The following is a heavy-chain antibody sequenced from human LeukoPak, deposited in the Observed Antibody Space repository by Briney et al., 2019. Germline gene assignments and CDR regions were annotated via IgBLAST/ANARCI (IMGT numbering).Heavy chain of an antibody. CDR2: ITGSGPYI. D-gene: IGHD3-10*01. CDR3: VRDVGAVRGEVYFDY. CDR1: GFTFSTFA. V-gene: IGHV3-21*06. Sequence: PGGSLRLSCAASGFTFSTFAMHWVRLSPGKGLEWVSSITGSGPYILYADSVKHRFTISRDNTKNLLYIERCSLRAEDTAMYFCVRDVGAVRGEVYFDYWGQGTLVTVSS. J-gene: IGHJ4*02.